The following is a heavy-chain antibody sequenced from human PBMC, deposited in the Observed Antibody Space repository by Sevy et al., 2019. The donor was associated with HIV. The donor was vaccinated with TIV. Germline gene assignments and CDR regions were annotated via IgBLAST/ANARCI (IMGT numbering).Heavy chain of an antibody. J-gene: IGHJ5*02. CDR1: GFTFNNAW. CDR3: CTEGNVLLAEGWGHWFDP. D-gene: IGHD2-8*01. V-gene: IGHV3-15*01. Sequence: GGSLRLSCAASGFTFNNAWMSWVRQAPGKGLEWIGRIKNKPDGGTTDYDAPVKGRFTISRDDSKNTLYLQMNSLKTEDTAVYYCCTEGNVLLAEGWGHWFDPWGQGTLVTVSS. CDR2: IKNKPDGGTT.